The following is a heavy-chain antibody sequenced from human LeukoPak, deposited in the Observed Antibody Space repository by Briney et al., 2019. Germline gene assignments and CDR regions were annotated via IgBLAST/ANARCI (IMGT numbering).Heavy chain of an antibody. CDR3: ARAYYDYVGYFDY. J-gene: IGHJ4*02. Sequence: NPSETLSLTCTVSGGSISSSDYYWSWIRQHPGKGLEWIGYIYDSGSTYYNPSLKSRVTISVDTSKNQFSLKLSSVTAADTAVYYCARAYYDYVGYFDYWGQGTLVTVSS. V-gene: IGHV4-30-4*08. CDR2: IYDSGST. CDR1: GGSISSSDYY. D-gene: IGHD3-16*01.